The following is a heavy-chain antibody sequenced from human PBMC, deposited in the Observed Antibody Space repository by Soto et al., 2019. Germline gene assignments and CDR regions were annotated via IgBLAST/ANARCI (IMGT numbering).Heavy chain of an antibody. V-gene: IGHV3-9*01. J-gene: IGHJ6*02. CDR1: GFTFADYA. CDR3: AKAISGSRYYYYGMDV. Sequence: GGSLRPSCSPSGFTFADYAMHWVFLAPGKCLEWVSGISWNSGSIGYADSVKGRFTISRDNAKNSLYLQMNSLRAEDTAWCYCAKAISGSRYYYYGMDVWGHGPTATVPS. CDR2: ISWNSGSI. D-gene: IGHD1-26*01.